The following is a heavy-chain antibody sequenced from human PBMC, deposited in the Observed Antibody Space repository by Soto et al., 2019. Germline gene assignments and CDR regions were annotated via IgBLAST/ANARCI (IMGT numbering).Heavy chain of an antibody. CDR1: GFTFSSYA. CDR3: AKIQRVGATNFDY. J-gene: IGHJ4*02. Sequence: PGGSLRLSCAASGFTFSSYAMSWVRQATGKGLEWVSAISGSGGSTYYADSVKGRFTISRDNSKNTLYRQMNSLRAEDTAVYYCAKIQRVGATNFDYWGQGTLVTVSS. CDR2: ISGSGGST. D-gene: IGHD1-26*01. V-gene: IGHV3-23*01.